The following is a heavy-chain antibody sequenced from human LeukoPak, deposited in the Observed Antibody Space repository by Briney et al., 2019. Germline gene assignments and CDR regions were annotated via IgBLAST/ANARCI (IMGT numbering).Heavy chain of an antibody. J-gene: IGHJ4*02. D-gene: IGHD1-14*01. CDR2: IKQDGSEK. CDR3: ARGYRDY. V-gene: IGHV3-7*01. Sequence: GGSLRLSCEASGFTFSSYWMSWVRQAPGEGLEWVANIKQDGSEKYYVDSVKGRFTISRDNAKNSLYLQMNSLRAEDTALYYCARGYRDYWGQGTLVTVSS. CDR1: GFTFSSYW.